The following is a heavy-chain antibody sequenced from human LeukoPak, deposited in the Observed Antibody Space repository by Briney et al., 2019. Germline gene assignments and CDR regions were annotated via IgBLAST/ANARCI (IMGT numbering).Heavy chain of an antibody. D-gene: IGHD6-13*01. CDR1: GGSISSYY. CDR3: ARDPAAGSYWYFDL. Sequence: SSETLSLTCTVSGGSISSYYWSWFRQPPGKGLEWIGYIYYSGSTNYNPSLKSRVTISVDTSKNQFSLKLSSVTAADTAVYYCARDPAAGSYWYFDLWGRGTLVTVSS. J-gene: IGHJ2*01. V-gene: IGHV4-59*12. CDR2: IYYSGST.